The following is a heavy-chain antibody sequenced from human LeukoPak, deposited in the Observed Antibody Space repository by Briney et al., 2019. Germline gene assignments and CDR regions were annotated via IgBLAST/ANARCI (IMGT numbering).Heavy chain of an antibody. D-gene: IGHD1-14*01. CDR3: ARVFSRNPNY. Sequence: SETLSLTCTVSGGSISSGDYYWSWIRQPPGKGLESIGYIYYSGSTYYNPSLKSRVTISVDTSKNQFSLKLSSVTAADTAVYYCARVFSRNPNYWGQGTLVTVSS. CDR2: IYYSGST. J-gene: IGHJ4*02. CDR1: GGSISSGDYY. V-gene: IGHV4-30-4*08.